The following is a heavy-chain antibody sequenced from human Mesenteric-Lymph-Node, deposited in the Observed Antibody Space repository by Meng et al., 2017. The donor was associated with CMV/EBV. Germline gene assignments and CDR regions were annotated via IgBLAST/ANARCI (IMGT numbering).Heavy chain of an antibody. CDR3: AHRQPGVGATIDY. Sequence: TFSGFSLSTGGVGVGWIRQPPGKALEWLALIYWDADKRYNPSLKSRLTITKDTSKNQVVFTMTNMNPVDTATYYCAHRQPGVGATIDYWGQGTLAPSPQ. CDR2: IYWDADK. D-gene: IGHD1-26*01. J-gene: IGHJ4*02. V-gene: IGHV2-5*02. CDR1: GFSLSTGGVG.